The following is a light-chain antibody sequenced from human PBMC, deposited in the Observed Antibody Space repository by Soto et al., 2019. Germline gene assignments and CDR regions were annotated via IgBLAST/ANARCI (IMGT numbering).Light chain of an antibody. J-gene: IGLJ2*01. Sequence: QSVLTQPASVSGSPGQSITISCTGTSSDVGGYNFVSWYQQHPGKAPRLMIFDVDNRPSGVSTRFSGSKSGNTASLTISGLQAEDEADYYCCSYSGSSTIVVFGGGPQLTVL. CDR1: SSDVGGYNF. CDR2: DVD. V-gene: IGLV2-14*03. CDR3: CSYSGSSTIVV.